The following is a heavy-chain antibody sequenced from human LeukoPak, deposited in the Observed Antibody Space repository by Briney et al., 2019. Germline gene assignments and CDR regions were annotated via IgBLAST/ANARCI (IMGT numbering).Heavy chain of an antibody. D-gene: IGHD3-10*01. Sequence: GGSLRLSCAASGFTFSGYSMNWVRQAPGKGLEWVSSISSSGTYLYYPDSLKGRFTISRDNAKNSLYLQMNSLRAEDTAVYYCARYGWDYWGQGTLVTVSS. CDR1: GFTFSGYS. CDR2: ISSSGTYL. V-gene: IGHV3-21*01. J-gene: IGHJ4*02. CDR3: ARYGWDY.